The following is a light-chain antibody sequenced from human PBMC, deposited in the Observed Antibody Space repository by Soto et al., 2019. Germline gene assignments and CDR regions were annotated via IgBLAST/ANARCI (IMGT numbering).Light chain of an antibody. CDR2: LND. CDR3: ASWDDSLSGYV. Sequence: QSVLTQPPSASGNPGQRLTISCSGTTSNILRNYVYWYRRLPGTAPRLLISLNDQRPSALPDRFSGSKSGTSASLAISGLRSEDEADYYCASWDDSLSGYVFGTGTKVTVL. CDR1: TSNILRNY. J-gene: IGLJ1*01. V-gene: IGLV1-47*01.